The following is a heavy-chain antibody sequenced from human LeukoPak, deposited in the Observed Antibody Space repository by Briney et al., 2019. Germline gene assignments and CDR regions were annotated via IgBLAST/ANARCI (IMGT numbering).Heavy chain of an antibody. CDR1: GFTFSSYW. V-gene: IGHV3-7*01. D-gene: IGHD5-18*01. J-gene: IGHJ4*02. CDR3: AREWIQLWCPIFDY. CDR2: IKQDGSEK. Sequence: GGSLRLSCAASGFTFSSYWMSWVRQAPGKGLEWVANIKQDGSEKYYVDSVKGRFTISRDNAKNSLYLQMNSLRAEDTAVYYCAREWIQLWCPIFDYWGQGTLVTVSS.